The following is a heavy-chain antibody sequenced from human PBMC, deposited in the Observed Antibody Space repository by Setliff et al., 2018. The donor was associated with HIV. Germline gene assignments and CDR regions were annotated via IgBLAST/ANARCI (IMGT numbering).Heavy chain of an antibody. D-gene: IGHD3-3*01. J-gene: IGHJ4*02. Sequence: SETLSLTCSVSGGSVSSSGYYWSWIRQSAETGLEWIGHIYTSGSTNYNPSLKSRVTMSLDTSNQQFSLKLTSVTAADTAKYYCARLAYNFWSGRPPFDYWCQGTLVTVSS. CDR2: IYTSGST. CDR3: ARLAYNFWSGRPPFDY. V-gene: IGHV4-61*09. CDR1: GGSVSSSGYY.